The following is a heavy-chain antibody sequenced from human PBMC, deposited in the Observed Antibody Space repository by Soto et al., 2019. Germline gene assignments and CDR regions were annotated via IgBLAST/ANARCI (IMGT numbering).Heavy chain of an antibody. CDR3: AKDAISGDGIWLMDS. J-gene: IGHJ5*02. CDR2: LLRSGSSA. V-gene: IGHV3-23*01. CDR1: GFTFRNYA. Sequence: PGGSLRLSCAASGFTFRNYAMTWARQAPGKGLEWVSSLLRSGSSAYYADSVRGRFPISSDTSANSLYLQMDNLRAEDTAIYYCAKDAISGDGIWLMDSWGQGTVVTVSS. D-gene: IGHD4-17*01.